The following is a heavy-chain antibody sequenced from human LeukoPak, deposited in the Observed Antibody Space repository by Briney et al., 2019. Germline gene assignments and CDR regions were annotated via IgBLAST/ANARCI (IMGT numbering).Heavy chain of an antibody. Sequence: SETLSLTCTVSGGSISSSSYYWSWIRQPPGKGLEWIGYIYYSGSTNYNPSLKSRVTISVDTSKNQFSLKLSSVTAADTAVYYCARAGETAAAAHIRTYYYNGMDVWGQGTMVTVSS. CDR1: GGSISSSSYY. D-gene: IGHD3-10*01. J-gene: IGHJ6*02. CDR2: IYYSGST. V-gene: IGHV4-61*01. CDR3: ARAGETAAAAHIRTYYYNGMDV.